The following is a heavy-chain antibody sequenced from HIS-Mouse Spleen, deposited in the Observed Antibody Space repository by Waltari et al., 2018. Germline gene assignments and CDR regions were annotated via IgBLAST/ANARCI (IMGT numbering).Heavy chain of an antibody. CDR3: AREHSSSSDAFDI. V-gene: IGHV3-74*01. Sequence: EVQLVESGGGLGQPGGSLRLSCAASGSTLSSYWMQWFRQAPGKGLVWVSRINSDGSSTSYADSVKGRFTISRDNAKNTLYLQMNSLRAEDTAVYYCAREHSSSSDAFDIWGQGTMVTVSS. J-gene: IGHJ3*02. CDR1: GSTLSSYW. CDR2: INSDGSST. D-gene: IGHD6-6*01.